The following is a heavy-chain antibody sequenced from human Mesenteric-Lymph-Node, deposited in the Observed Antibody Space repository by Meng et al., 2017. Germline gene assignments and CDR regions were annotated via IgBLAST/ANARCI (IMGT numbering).Heavy chain of an antibody. Sequence: HPPPEDMCPCPGKPAEALALTVSVSGGSISTSGYYWGWIRQPPGKGLEWIGSIGHSGFTYYTPSLKSRVTVSIDTSRNQFSLWLTSVTAADTAVYYCVRSSAWVRTGFDPWGQGTLVTVSS. CDR2: IGHSGFT. D-gene: IGHD6-19*01. CDR3: VRSSAWVRTGFDP. CDR1: GGSISTSGYY. J-gene: IGHJ5*02. V-gene: IGHV4-39*01.